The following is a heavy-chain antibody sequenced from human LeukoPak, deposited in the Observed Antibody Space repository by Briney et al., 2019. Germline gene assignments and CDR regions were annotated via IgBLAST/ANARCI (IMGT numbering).Heavy chain of an antibody. Sequence: GGSLRLSCAASGFTFSSYGMHWVRQAPGKGLEWVAVISYDGSNKYYADSVKGRFTISRDNSKNTLYLQMNSLRAEDTAVYYCAKVPPSRTYDSSGYIHWGQGTLVTVSS. CDR1: GFTFSSYG. J-gene: IGHJ4*02. D-gene: IGHD3-22*01. CDR2: ISYDGSNK. CDR3: AKVPPSRTYDSSGYIH. V-gene: IGHV3-30*18.